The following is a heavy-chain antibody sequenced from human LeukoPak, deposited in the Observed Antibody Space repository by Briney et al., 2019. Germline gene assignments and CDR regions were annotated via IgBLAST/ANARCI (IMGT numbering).Heavy chain of an antibody. Sequence: GGTLRPSCAASGFTFSSYGMSWVRQAPGKGLEWVSAISGSGGSTYYADSVKGRFTISRDNSKNTLYLQMNSLRAEDTAVYYCAKAHSYGSGSSSGFDYWGQGTLVTVSS. CDR2: ISGSGGST. D-gene: IGHD3-10*01. J-gene: IGHJ4*02. V-gene: IGHV3-23*01. CDR3: AKAHSYGSGSSSGFDY. CDR1: GFTFSSYG.